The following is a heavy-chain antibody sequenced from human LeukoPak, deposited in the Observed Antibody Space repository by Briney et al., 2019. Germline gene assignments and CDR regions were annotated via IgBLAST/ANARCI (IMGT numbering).Heavy chain of an antibody. CDR2: ISSSGSTI. J-gene: IGHJ5*02. V-gene: IGHV3-48*03. Sequence: GGSLRLSCEASGFTFSSYEMNWVRQAPGRGLEWVSYISSSGSTIYYADSVKGRFTISRDNAKNSLYVQMNSLRAEDTAVYYCARGSSNSGSYYNWFDPWGQGTLVTVSS. D-gene: IGHD1-26*01. CDR3: ARGSSNSGSYYNWFDP. CDR1: GFTFSSYE.